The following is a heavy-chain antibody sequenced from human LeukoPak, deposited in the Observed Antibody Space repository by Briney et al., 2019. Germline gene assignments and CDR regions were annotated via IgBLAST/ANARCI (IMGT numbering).Heavy chain of an antibody. CDR2: IFHGGST. J-gene: IGHJ3*02. CDR1: GYSISSAYY. D-gene: IGHD6-19*01. CDR3: ARGGSSGWTAHDAFDI. V-gene: IGHV4-38-2*02. Sequence: KPSETLSLTCTVSGYSISSAYYWGWIRQPPGEGLEWIGSIFHGGSTYYNPSLKSRLTISVDTSENQFFLKLSSVTAADTAVYYCARGGSSGWTAHDAFDICGQGTMVTVSS.